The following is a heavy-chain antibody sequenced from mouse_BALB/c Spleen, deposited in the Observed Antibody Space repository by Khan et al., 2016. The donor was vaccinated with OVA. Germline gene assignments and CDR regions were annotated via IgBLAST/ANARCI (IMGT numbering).Heavy chain of an antibody. J-gene: IGHJ4*01. V-gene: IGHV2-6-1*01. Sequence: QVQLKESGPGLVAPSQSLSITCTISGFSLTSYGIHWVRQPPGKGLEWLVVIWSDGSTTYTSTLKSRLSITKDNSKRQVFLKMNRLQTDDTAMYDCARQPDYHDYALDYWGQGTSVTVSS. CDR1: GFSLTSYG. D-gene: IGHD1-1*02. CDR3: ARQPDYHDYALDY. CDR2: IWSDGST.